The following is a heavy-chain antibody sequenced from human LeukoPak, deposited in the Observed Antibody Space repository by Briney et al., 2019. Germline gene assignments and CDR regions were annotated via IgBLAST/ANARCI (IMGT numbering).Heavy chain of an antibody. CDR3: ARRLRYFDWLSAYFDY. CDR1: GYSISSGYY. J-gene: IGHJ4*02. V-gene: IGHV4-38-2*02. Sequence: SETLSLTCTVSGYSISSGYYWGWIRPPPGKGLEWIGSIYHSGSTYYNPSLKSRVTISVDTSKNQFSLKLSSVTAADTAVYYCARRLRYFDWLSAYFDYWGQGTLVTVSS. D-gene: IGHD3-9*01. CDR2: IYHSGST.